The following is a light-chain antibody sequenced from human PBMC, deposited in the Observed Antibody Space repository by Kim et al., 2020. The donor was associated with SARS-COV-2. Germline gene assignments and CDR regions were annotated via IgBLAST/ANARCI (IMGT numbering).Light chain of an antibody. J-gene: IGKJ1*01. Sequence: DIQMTQSPSTLSASVGDSVTITCRASQSISRWLAWYQQKPGKAPKVLIYDASSLESGVPSRFSGSGSGTDFTLTISNLQPDDFATYYCQYHNGHFGQGTKVEIK. CDR1: QSISRW. CDR2: DAS. CDR3: QYHNGH. V-gene: IGKV1-5*01.